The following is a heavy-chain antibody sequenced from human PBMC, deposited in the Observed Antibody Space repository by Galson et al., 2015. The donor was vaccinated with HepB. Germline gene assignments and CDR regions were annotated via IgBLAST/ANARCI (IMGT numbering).Heavy chain of an antibody. CDR3: AKSILVRYSYYYYNMDV. V-gene: IGHV3-23*01. CDR1: GFTFKNYA. Sequence: LRLSCAASGFTFKNYAMNWVRQAPGKGLEWVSGISVSGGTTYYADSVKGRLTISRDNAENTLYLQMKSLTAEDTAIYYCAKSILVRYSYYYYNMDVWGRGTTVTVSS. CDR2: ISVSGGTT. D-gene: IGHD4-11*01. J-gene: IGHJ6*02.